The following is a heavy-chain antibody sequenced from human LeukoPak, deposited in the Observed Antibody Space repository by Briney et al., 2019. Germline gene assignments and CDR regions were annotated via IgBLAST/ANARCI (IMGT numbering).Heavy chain of an antibody. D-gene: IGHD5/OR15-5a*01. V-gene: IGHV3-11*06. CDR3: AGDIVSAGKID. J-gene: IGHJ4*02. Sequence: GGSLRLSCAASGFIFSDYYMSWIRQAPGKGLEWVSYISSSSSYTNYADSVKGRFTISRDNAKNSLYLQMNSLRAEDSAVYYCAGDIVSAGKIDWGQGTLVTVSS. CDR1: GFIFSDYY. CDR2: ISSSSSYT.